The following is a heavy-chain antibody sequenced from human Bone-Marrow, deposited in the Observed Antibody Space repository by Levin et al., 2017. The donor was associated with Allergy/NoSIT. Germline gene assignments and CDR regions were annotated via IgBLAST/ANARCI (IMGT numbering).Heavy chain of an antibody. J-gene: IGHJ5*02. Sequence: SLKISCAASGFTFDDYAMHWVRQAPGKGLEWVSGISWNSGSIGYADSVKGRFTISRDNAKNSLYLQMNSLRAEDTALYYCAKGGGSSFNWFDPWGQGTLVTVSS. CDR2: ISWNSGSI. CDR1: GFTFDDYA. V-gene: IGHV3-9*01. D-gene: IGHD6-6*01. CDR3: AKGGGSSFNWFDP.